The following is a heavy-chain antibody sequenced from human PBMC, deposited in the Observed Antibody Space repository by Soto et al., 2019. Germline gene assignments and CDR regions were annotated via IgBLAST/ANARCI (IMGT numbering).Heavy chain of an antibody. CDR3: ARETSYSSSWSLPVDY. V-gene: IGHV1-18*01. Sequence: ASVKVSCKASGYTFTSYGISWVRQAPGQGLEWMGWISAYNGNTNYAQKLQGRVTMTTDTSTSTAYMELRSLRSDDTAVYYCARETSYSSSWSLPVDYWGQGTLVTISS. CDR1: GYTFTSYG. CDR2: ISAYNGNT. J-gene: IGHJ4*02. D-gene: IGHD6-13*01.